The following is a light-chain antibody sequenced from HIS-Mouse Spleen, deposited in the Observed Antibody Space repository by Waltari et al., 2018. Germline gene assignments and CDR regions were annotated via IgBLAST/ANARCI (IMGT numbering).Light chain of an antibody. CDR1: SSDVGSYNL. CDR3: CSYAGSSTWV. J-gene: IGLJ3*02. Sequence: QSALTQPAPVSGSPGQSITISCTGTSSDVGSYNLVSWYQPHPGKAPKLMIYEGSKRPSGVSNRFAGSKSGNTASLTITGLQAEDYADYYCCSYAGSSTWVFGGGTKLTVL. V-gene: IGLV2-23*01. CDR2: EGS.